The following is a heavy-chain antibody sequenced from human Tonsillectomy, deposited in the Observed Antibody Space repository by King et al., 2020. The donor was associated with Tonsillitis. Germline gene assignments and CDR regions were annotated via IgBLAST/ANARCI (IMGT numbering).Heavy chain of an antibody. J-gene: IGHJ6*02. Sequence: QLVQSGAEVKKPGSSVRVSCKASGGTFSSYAISWVRQAPGQGLEWMGGITPIFGTADYPQKFQGRVSITADESTSTGYLDLSSLRPEDTAVYYCARRTWETAGVVATYYYYDMEVWGQGTTVTVSS. D-gene: IGHD2-2*01. CDR1: GGTFSSYA. V-gene: IGHV1-69*01. CDR3: ARRTWETAGVVATYYYYDMEV. CDR2: ITPIFGTA.